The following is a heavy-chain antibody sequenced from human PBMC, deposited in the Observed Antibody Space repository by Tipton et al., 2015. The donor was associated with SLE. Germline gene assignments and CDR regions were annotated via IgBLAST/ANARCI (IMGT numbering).Heavy chain of an antibody. CDR3: ARQDSGNYYPFDY. Sequence: TLSPTCTVSGGSISSYYWSWIRQPPGKGLEWIGYIYYSGSTNYNPSLKSRVTISVDTSKNQFSLKLTSVTAADTAVYYWARQDSGNYYPFDYWGQGTLVTVSS. D-gene: IGHD1-26*01. V-gene: IGHV4-59*08. CDR2: IYYSGST. CDR1: GGSISSYY. J-gene: IGHJ4*02.